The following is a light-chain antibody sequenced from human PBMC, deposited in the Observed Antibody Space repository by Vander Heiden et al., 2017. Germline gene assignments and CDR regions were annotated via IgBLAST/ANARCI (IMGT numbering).Light chain of an antibody. CDR2: DAS. CDR1: QGIRGD. V-gene: IGKV1-17*01. J-gene: IGKJ1*01. Sequence: DIQITQSPSSLSASVGDRVTITCRTSQGIRGDVGWYQQKPGKAPERLIFDASSSQSGVPSRFSGSDSGTEFSLTISSLQPEDSATYYCLQHNSFPWTFGQGTKVEIK. CDR3: LQHNSFPWT.